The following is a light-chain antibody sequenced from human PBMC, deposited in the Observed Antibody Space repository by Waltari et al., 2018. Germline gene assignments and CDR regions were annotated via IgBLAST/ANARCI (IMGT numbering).Light chain of an antibody. CDR1: SSDVGGYNY. CDR2: DVG. CDR3: CSYADRYTWV. Sequence: SALTQPRPVSGSPGQSVTLSCTGTSSDVGGYNYVSWYQQHPGKAPKLMIYDVGKRPSGVPDRFSGSKSVNTASQTISGLQAEDDADYYCCSYADRYTWVFGGGTKLTVL. V-gene: IGLV2-11*01. J-gene: IGLJ3*02.